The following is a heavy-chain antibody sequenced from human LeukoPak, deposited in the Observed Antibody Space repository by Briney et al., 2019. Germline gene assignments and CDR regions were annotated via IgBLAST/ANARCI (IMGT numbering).Heavy chain of an antibody. V-gene: IGHV1-8*01. J-gene: IGHJ4*02. CDR1: GYTFTSYD. Sequence: ASVKVSCKASGYTFTSYDINWVRQATGQGLEWMGWMNPNSGNTGYAQKFQGRVTMTRNTSISTAYMELSSLRSEDTAVYYCARGLNYYDSSGYYAPSSFDYWGQGTLVTVSS. CDR3: ARGLNYYDSSGYYAPSSFDY. CDR2: MNPNSGNT. D-gene: IGHD3-22*01.